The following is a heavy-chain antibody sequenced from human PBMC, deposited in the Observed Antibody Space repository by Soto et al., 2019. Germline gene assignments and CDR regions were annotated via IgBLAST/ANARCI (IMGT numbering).Heavy chain of an antibody. Sequence: PWGSLRLSCAASGFTFSSYSMNGVRQAPGKGLEWVSSISSSSSYIYYADSVKGRFTISRDNAKNSLYLQMNSLRAEDTAVYYCAGGIAAAGHFDYWGQGTLVTVSS. D-gene: IGHD6-13*01. CDR1: GFTFSSYS. CDR2: ISSSSSYI. CDR3: AGGIAAAGHFDY. J-gene: IGHJ4*02. V-gene: IGHV3-21*01.